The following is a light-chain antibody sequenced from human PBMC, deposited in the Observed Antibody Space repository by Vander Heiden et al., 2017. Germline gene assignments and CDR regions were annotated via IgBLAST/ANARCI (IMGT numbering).Light chain of an antibody. CDR1: SSDVGNYNH. Sequence: QSALTQPPSVSGSPGPSVTISCTGTSSDVGNYNHVSWYQQPPSTAPKLMIYEVSNRPSGVPDRFSGSKSGNTASLTISGLQAEDEADYYCSSYTSSSTWVFGGGTKLTVL. CDR3: SSYTSSSTWV. J-gene: IGLJ3*02. CDR2: EVS. V-gene: IGLV2-18*02.